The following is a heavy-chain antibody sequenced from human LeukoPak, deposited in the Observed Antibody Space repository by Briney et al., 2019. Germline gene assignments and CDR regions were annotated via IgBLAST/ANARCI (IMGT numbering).Heavy chain of an antibody. J-gene: IGHJ3*02. CDR2: IIPKFGTT. D-gene: IGHD2-15*01. Sequence: SVKVSCKASGGTFNTYAISWVRQAPGQGLEWMGGIIPKFGTTKNAQKFQGRVTITADKSTSTAYMELSSLRSEDTAIYYCARDGYCSGGYCYFPTVDAFDIWGQGTMVTASS. CDR1: GGTFNTYA. V-gene: IGHV1-69*06. CDR3: ARDGYCSGGYCYFPTVDAFDI.